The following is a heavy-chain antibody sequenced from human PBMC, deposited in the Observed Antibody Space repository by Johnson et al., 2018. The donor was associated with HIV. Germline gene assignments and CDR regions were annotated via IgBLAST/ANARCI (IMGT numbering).Heavy chain of an antibody. CDR3: AKQYSSSWYGNAFDI. D-gene: IGHD6-13*01. V-gene: IGHV3-9*01. J-gene: IGHJ3*02. Sequence: IGYADSVKGRFTISRDNAKNSLYLQMNSLRAEDTALYYCAKQYSSSWYGNAFDIWGQGTMVTVSS. CDR2: I.